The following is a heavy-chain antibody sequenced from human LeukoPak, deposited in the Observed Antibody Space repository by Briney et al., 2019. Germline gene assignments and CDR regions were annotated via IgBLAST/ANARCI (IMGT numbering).Heavy chain of an antibody. Sequence: SGTLSLTCAVSGGSISSTTSYWGWIRQPPGKGLEWIGRIYYSGSTFYNPPLKSRVTISVDTSKNQLSLRLSSVTAADTAVYYCARHGSTDYFDYWGQGTLVTVSS. CDR1: GGSISSTTSY. CDR3: ARHGSTDYFDY. D-gene: IGHD2-2*03. J-gene: IGHJ4*02. V-gene: IGHV4-39*01. CDR2: IYYSGST.